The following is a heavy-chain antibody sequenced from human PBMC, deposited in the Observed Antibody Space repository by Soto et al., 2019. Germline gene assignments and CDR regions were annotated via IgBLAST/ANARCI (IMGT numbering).Heavy chain of an antibody. D-gene: IGHD1-26*01. CDR1: GDSVNSGSYY. Sequence: SETLSLTCTVSGDSVNSGSYYWTWIRQAPGKGLEWLGYIYHIGTTRYNPSLKSRATISLDTSKSQFSLRLTSVTAADTAVYFCARESIVGATRFDPWGRGTLVTVSS. V-gene: IGHV4-61*01. CDR3: ARESIVGATRFDP. J-gene: IGHJ5*02. CDR2: IYHIGTT.